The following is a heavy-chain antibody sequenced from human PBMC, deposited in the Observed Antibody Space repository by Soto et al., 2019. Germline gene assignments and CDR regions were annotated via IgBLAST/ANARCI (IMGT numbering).Heavy chain of an antibody. CDR3: ARGLDQPPVGLYFDT. CDR1: GGTFNSYL. Sequence: QVQLVQSGAEVKNPGSSVKVSCKTSGGTFNSYLIDWVRQAPGQGLEWMGGIIPAFGTEKYAQKFQGRVTIPADKSTTTAYMELRTLTSEDTAVYYCARGLDQPPVGLYFDTWGQGTLVTVSS. D-gene: IGHD3-3*01. V-gene: IGHV1-69*06. J-gene: IGHJ5*02. CDR2: IIPAFGTE.